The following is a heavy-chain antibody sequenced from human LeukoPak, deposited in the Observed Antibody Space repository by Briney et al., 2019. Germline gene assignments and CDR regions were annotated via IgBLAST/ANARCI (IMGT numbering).Heavy chain of an antibody. J-gene: IGHJ5*02. V-gene: IGHV3-21*01. Sequence: GGSLRLSCAASGFTFSHYNIDWVRQAPGKGLEWVSSIGSSSGHIYYADSVKGRFTMSRDNAKNSLYLQMNSLRAEDTAVYYCAKSGGEYYDSSGYVNWFDPWGQGTLVTVSS. CDR3: AKSGGEYYDSSGYVNWFDP. D-gene: IGHD3-22*01. CDR1: GFTFSHYN. CDR2: IGSSSGHI.